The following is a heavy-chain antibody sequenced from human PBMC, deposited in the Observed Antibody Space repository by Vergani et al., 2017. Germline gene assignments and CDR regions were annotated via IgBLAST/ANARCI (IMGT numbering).Heavy chain of an antibody. J-gene: IGHJ4*02. CDR1: GFSLSTSGVG. V-gene: IGHV2-5*02. CDR3: ARYRWGRPFRY. CDR2: IYWDDDK. Sequence: QITLKESGPTLVKPTQPLTLTCTFSGFSLSTSGVGVGWIRQPPGKALEWLALIYWDDDKRYSPSLKSRRTITKDTSKNQVVLTMTNMDPVDTAAYYCARYRWGRPFRYWGQGTLVTGSA. D-gene: IGHD7-27*01.